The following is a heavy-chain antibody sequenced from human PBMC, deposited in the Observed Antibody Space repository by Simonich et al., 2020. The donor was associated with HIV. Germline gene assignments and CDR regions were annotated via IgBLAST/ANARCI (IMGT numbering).Heavy chain of an antibody. Sequence: EVQLVESGGGLVKPGGSLRLSCAASGFTFSSYSMNWVRQAPGKGLEWVSSISSSSSYIYYADSVKGRFTISRDNAKNSLYLQMNSLRAEDTAVYYCARDGRKGSSTSCSDYWRQGTLVTVSS. V-gene: IGHV3-21*01. CDR2: ISSSSSYI. D-gene: IGHD2-2*01. CDR1: GFTFSSYS. CDR3: ARDGRKGSSTSCSDY. J-gene: IGHJ4*02.